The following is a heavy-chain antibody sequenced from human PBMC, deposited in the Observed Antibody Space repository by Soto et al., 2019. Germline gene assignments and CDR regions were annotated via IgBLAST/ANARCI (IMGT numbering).Heavy chain of an antibody. CDR2: TYYRSKWYN. V-gene: IGHV6-1*01. CDR1: GDSVSSNSAA. J-gene: IGHJ5*02. Sequence: SQTLSLTCVISGDSVSSNSAAWNWIRQSPSRGLEWLGRTYYRSKWYNDYAVSVKSRVTINSDTSKNQVSLQLKSVTLEDTAVYYCAGTMGASANWLDPWGQGTLVTVYS. D-gene: IGHD1-26*01. CDR3: AGTMGASANWLDP.